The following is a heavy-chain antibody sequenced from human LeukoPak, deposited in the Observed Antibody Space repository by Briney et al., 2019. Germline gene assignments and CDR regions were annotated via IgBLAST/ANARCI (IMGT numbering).Heavy chain of an antibody. CDR2: TKPDGSAG. J-gene: IGHJ4*02. CDR3: ARDGGLNPNFDY. D-gene: IGHD2-15*01. Sequence: QPGGSLRLSCAASGFTFRNYWMGWVRQAPGKGLEWVANTKPDGSAGYYADSVRGRFTTSRDNANNFLYLQMNRLRAEDTAVYYCARDGGLNPNFDYWGQGTLVTVSS. V-gene: IGHV3-7*01. CDR1: GFTFRNYW.